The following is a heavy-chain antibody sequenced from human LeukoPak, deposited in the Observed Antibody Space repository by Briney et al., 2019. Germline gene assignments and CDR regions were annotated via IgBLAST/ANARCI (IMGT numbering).Heavy chain of an antibody. J-gene: IGHJ6*04. CDR2: IYPGASDI. CDR3: ARAGSGSSSYGLDV. V-gene: IGHV5-51*01. Sequence: GESLKISCQASGYSFITYWVAWIRQAPGRGLEWLGVIYPGASDIKYSPSLEGHVTMSADKSITTAYQQWGSLRASDSAIYYCARAGSGSSSYGLDVWGKGTPVTVSS. D-gene: IGHD3-10*01. CDR1: GYSFITYW.